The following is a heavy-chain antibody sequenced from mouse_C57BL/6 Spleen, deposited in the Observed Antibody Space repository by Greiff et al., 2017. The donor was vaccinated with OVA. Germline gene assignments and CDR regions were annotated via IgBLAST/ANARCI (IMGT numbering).Heavy chain of an antibody. D-gene: IGHD2-4*01. CDR2: IHPNSGST. CDR1: GYTFTSYW. Sequence: QVQLQQPGAELVKPGASVKLSCKASGYTFTSYWMHWVKQRPGQGLEWIGMIHPNSGSTNYNEKFKSKATLTVDKSSSTAYMQLSSLTSEDSAVYYCARGDYYDYGGLFAYWGQGTLVTVSA. J-gene: IGHJ3*01. CDR3: ARGDYYDYGGLFAY. V-gene: IGHV1-64*01.